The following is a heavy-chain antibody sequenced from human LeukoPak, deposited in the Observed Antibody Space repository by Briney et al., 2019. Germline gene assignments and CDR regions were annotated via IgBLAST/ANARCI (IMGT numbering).Heavy chain of an antibody. D-gene: IGHD1-1*01. CDR3: ARGDDGRSLDY. CDR1: GFTFSSYW. V-gene: IGHV3-74*01. Sequence: PTGGSLRLSCAASGFTFSSYWMHWVRQAPGKGLVWVSRINSDGSSTSYADSVKGRFTISRDNAKNTLYLQMNSLRVEDSALYYCARGDDGRSLDYWGQGTRVTVSS. J-gene: IGHJ4*02. CDR2: INSDGSST.